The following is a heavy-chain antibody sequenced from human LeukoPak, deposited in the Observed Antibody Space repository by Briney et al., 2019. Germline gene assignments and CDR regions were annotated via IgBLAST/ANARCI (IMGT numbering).Heavy chain of an antibody. CDR1: GGSISSSSYY. Sequence: PSETLSLTCTVSGGSISSSSYYWGWIRQPPGKGLEWIGSIYYSGSTYYNPSLKSRVTISVDTSKNQFSLKLSSVTAADTAVYYCARREGSGWYINWFDPWGQGTLVTVSS. CDR2: IYYSGST. D-gene: IGHD6-19*01. CDR3: ARREGSGWYINWFDP. J-gene: IGHJ5*02. V-gene: IGHV4-39*01.